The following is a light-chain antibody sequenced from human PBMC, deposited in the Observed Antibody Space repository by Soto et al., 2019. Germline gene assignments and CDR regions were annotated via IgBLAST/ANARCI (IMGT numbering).Light chain of an antibody. CDR1: SSDVGSYNR. J-gene: IGLJ1*01. CDR2: EVS. CDR3: SSYTSSSTYV. V-gene: IGLV2-18*02. Sequence: QSALTRPPSVSGSPGQSVTISCTETSSDVGSYNRVSWYQQPPGTAPKLMIYEVSNRPSGVPDRFSGSKSGNTASLTISGLQAEDEADYYCSSYTSSSTYVFGTGTKLTVL.